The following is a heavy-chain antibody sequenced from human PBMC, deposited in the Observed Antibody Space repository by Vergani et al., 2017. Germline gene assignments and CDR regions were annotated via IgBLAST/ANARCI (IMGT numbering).Heavy chain of an antibody. CDR3: ARGQWLPTLSFYY. Sequence: QVQLVQSGAEVKKPGASVKVSCKASGYTFTGYYMHWVRQAPGQGLEWMGWINPNSGSTNYAQKFQGRVTMTRDTSISTAYMELSRLRSDDTAVYYCARGQWLPTLSFYYWGQGTLVTVSS. CDR2: INPNSGST. J-gene: IGHJ4*02. D-gene: IGHD6-19*01. V-gene: IGHV1-2*02. CDR1: GYTFTGYY.